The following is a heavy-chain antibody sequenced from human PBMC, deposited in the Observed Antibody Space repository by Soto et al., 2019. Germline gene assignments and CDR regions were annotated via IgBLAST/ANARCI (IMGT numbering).Heavy chain of an antibody. CDR2: ISNDGSST. CDR3: ARLPNKSPQN. Sequence: EVQLVESGGGLVQSEGSLRLSCVASGFTFSSYWMHWVRQAPGKGLVWVSSISNDGSSTSYADPVKGRFTISRDNAKNTLYLQMNSLRAEDTAVYYCARLPNKSPQNWGQGTLVIVSP. CDR1: GFTFSSYW. J-gene: IGHJ1*01. V-gene: IGHV3-74*01.